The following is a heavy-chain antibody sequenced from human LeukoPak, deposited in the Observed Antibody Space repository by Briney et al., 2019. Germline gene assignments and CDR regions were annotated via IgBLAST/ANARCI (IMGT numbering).Heavy chain of an antibody. D-gene: IGHD6-19*01. V-gene: IGHV3-11*06. CDR1: GFTFSNYY. CDR2: IRSNRSNT. J-gene: IGHJ4*02. Sequence: PGGSLRLSCAASGFTFSNYYMRWIRQAPGKGLEWVLYIRSNRSNTNYADSVKGRFTISRDNAKNSLYLQMNSLGAEDTAVYYCARKHSSGWWGDKGYFDYWGQGTLVTASS. CDR3: ARKHSSGWWGDKGYFDY.